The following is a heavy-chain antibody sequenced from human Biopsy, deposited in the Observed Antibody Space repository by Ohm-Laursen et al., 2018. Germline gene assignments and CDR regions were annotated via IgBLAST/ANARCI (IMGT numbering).Heavy chain of an antibody. Sequence: SSPKVSRKASGVTLSRSAFFWVRPAPGQGLVYLGRIIPIVGITNHAQTFQGRITLTAEKSTFMLYMELSRLRSDDPASYYCAGGGSGSGYYGMDVWGQGATVIVSS. CDR1: GVTLSRSA. D-gene: IGHD3-10*01. V-gene: IGHV1-69*04. CDR3: AGGGSGSGYYGMDV. CDR2: IIPIVGIT. J-gene: IGHJ6*02.